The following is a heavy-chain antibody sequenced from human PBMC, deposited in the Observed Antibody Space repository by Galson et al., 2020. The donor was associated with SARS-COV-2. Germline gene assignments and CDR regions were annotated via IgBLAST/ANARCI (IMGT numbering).Heavy chain of an antibody. CDR1: GFTFSGSA. Sequence: GGSLRLSCAASGFTFSGSAIHWVRQASGKGLEWVGRIKSKANSYATAYAASVKGRFTMSRDDSKNTAYLQMNSLKTEDMALYYCTSGYCSSSTCYPEFDPWGQGTLVTVSS. V-gene: IGHV3-73*01. D-gene: IGHD2-2*01. J-gene: IGHJ5*02. CDR2: IKSKANSYAT. CDR3: TSGYCSSSTCYPEFDP.